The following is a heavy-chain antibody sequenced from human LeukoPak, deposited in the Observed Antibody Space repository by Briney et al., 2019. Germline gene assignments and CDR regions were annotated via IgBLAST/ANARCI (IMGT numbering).Heavy chain of an antibody. D-gene: IGHD1-14*01. CDR1: GGSFSGYY. Sequence: PSETLSLTCAVYGGSFSGYYWSWIRQPPGKGLEWIGEINHSGGTNYNPSLKSRVTISVDTSKDQFSLKLSSVTAADTAVYYCARHPGYYYYYYYMDVWGKGTTVTTSS. J-gene: IGHJ6*03. V-gene: IGHV4-34*01. CDR3: ARHPGYYYYYYYMDV. CDR2: INHSGGT.